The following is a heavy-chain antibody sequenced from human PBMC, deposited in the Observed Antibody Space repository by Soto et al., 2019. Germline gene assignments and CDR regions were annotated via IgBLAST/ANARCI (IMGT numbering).Heavy chain of an antibody. J-gene: IGHJ5*02. CDR3: ARGTWAWILFDP. CDR1: GGSISSGGYY. V-gene: IGHV4-31*03. D-gene: IGHD1-1*01. Sequence: TLSLTCTVSGGSISSGGYYWSWIRQHPGKGLEWIGYIYYSGSTYYNPSLKSRVTISVDTSKNQFSLKLSSVTAADTAVYYCARGTWAWILFDPWGQGTLVTVSS. CDR2: IYYSGST.